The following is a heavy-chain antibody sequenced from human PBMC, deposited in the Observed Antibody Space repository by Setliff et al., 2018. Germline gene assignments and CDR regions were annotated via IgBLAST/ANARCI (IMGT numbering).Heavy chain of an antibody. D-gene: IGHD6-13*01. V-gene: IGHV4-38-2*01. Sequence: SETLSLTCAVSGYSISSGYYWAWIRQAPGRGLEWIGSVYHHGSSYYNPSLKSRVTILVDTSRNQFSLEVTSVTASDTAVYYCARARSIAAADTFDYWGQGTLVTVSS. CDR2: VYHHGSS. CDR1: GYSISSGYY. J-gene: IGHJ4*01. CDR3: ARARSIAAADTFDY.